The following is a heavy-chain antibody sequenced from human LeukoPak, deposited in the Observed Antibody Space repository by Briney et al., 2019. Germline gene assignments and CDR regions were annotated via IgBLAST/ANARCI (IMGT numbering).Heavy chain of an antibody. D-gene: IGHD5-24*01. CDR2: IYYSGST. Sequence: SETLSLTCTVSGGSISSYYWSWIRQPPGKGLEWIGYIYYSGSTYYNPSLKSRVTISVDTSKNQFSLKLSSVTAADTAVYYCARTRDGYSHDAFDIWGQGTMVTVSS. CDR1: GGSISSYY. V-gene: IGHV4-59*08. J-gene: IGHJ3*02. CDR3: ARTRDGYSHDAFDI.